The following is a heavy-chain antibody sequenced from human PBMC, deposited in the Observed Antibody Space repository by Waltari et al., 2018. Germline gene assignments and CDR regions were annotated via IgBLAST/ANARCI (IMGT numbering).Heavy chain of an antibody. V-gene: IGHV4-38-2*01. J-gene: IGHJ4*02. CDR1: GYSISSGYY. CDR3: ARGRELAYFDY. Sequence: QVQLQESGPGLVKPSETLSLTCAVSGYSISSGYYWGWIRQPPGKGLEWIGSIYHSGGTYYNPSRKSRVTIAVDTSKNQFSLKLSSVTAADTAVYYCARGRELAYFDYWGQGTLVTVSS. D-gene: IGHD1-26*01. CDR2: IYHSGGT.